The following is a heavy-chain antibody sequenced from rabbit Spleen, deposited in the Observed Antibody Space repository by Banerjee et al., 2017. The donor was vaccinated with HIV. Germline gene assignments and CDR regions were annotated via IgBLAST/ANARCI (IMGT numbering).Heavy chain of an antibody. V-gene: IGHV1S40*01. D-gene: IGHD7-1*01. J-gene: IGHJ3*01. CDR1: GFSFSSSYY. CDR3: ASSLLVIVLFIRIPYYLSL. CDR2: MYSGGGVN. Sequence: QALEEAGGGLVQPEGSLTLTCTASGFSFSSSYYMCWVRQAPGKGLECIGSMYSGGGVNHYVPWVNGRFSISITSSTPLTLQMTRLPAAHTASYFCASSLLVIVLFIRIPYYLSLRGQGTLVT.